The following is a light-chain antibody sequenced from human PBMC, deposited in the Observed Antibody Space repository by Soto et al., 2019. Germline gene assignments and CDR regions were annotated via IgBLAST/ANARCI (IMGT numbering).Light chain of an antibody. Sequence: EIVLTQSPATLSLSPGEKATLSCRASQSVSSYLAWYQQKPGQGPRLLIYDASNRATGIPARFSGSGSGTDFTLTISSLEPADFAVYYCQQRGNWPLSFGGGTKVVIK. CDR2: DAS. CDR3: QQRGNWPLS. CDR1: QSVSSY. V-gene: IGKV3-11*01. J-gene: IGKJ4*01.